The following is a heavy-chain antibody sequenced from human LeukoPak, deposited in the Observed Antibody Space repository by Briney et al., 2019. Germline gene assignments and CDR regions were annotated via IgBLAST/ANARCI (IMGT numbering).Heavy chain of an antibody. CDR1: GFTFSHFA. CDR3: AKLKRVGIAPFDD. V-gene: IGHV3-23*01. D-gene: IGHD3-10*01. Sequence: PGGSLRLSCAASGFTFSHFAMSWVRQAPGKGLHWVSTISGSGNKTYDADSVKGRVTISRDNSKNTLYLQMTGLRAEDTAVYYCAKLKRVGIAPFDDWGQGILVTVSS. CDR2: ISGSGNKT. J-gene: IGHJ4*02.